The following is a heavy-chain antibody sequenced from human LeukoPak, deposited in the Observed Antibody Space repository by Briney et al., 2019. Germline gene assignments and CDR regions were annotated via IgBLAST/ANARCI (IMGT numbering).Heavy chain of an antibody. CDR3: ASAISGSYPGDY. CDR1: GGTFSSYA. CDR2: IIPIFGTA. J-gene: IGHJ4*02. Sequence: GASVKVSCKASGGTFSSYAISWVRQAPGQGLEWMGGIIPIFGTANYAQKFQGRVTITTDESTSTAYMELSSLRSEDTAVYYCASAISGSYPGDYWGQGTLVTVSS. V-gene: IGHV1-69*05. D-gene: IGHD1-26*01.